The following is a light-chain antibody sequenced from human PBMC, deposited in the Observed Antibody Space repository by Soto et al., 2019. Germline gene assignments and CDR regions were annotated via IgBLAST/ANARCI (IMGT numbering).Light chain of an antibody. J-gene: IGKJ1*01. CDR2: AAS. CDR1: QDIGND. V-gene: IGKV1-6*02. Sequence: IQMTQSPSSLSVSVTDRVTITCRASQDIGNDLGWYQQRPGEAPELLLYAASTLRSGVPSRFSGSGSGTQFTLTINNLQPEDSATYFCLQDHDYPWTFGHGTKV. CDR3: LQDHDYPWT.